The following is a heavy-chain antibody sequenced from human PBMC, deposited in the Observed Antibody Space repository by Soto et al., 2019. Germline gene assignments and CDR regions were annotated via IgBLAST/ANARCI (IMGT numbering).Heavy chain of an antibody. J-gene: IGHJ6*02. D-gene: IGHD6-13*01. Sequence: QVQLVQSGAEVKKPGSSVKVSCKASGGTFSSYGISWVRQAPGQGLEWMGGIIPIFGTANYAQKFQGRVTLXGXEXXITAYMERSSLRSEDTAVHYCARGEAARYYPGMDVWGQGTTVTVSS. CDR2: IIPIFGTA. CDR1: GGTFSSYG. CDR3: ARGEAARYYPGMDV. V-gene: IGHV1-69*12.